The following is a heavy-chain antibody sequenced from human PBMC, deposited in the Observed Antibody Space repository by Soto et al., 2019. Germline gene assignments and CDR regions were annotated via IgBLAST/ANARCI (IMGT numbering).Heavy chain of an antibody. Sequence: SETLSLTCTVSGGSISSGGYYWSWIRQHPGKGLEWIGYIYYSGSTYYNPSLKSRVTISVDTSKNQFSLKLSSVTAADTAVYYCARDSAAAAGTPYYFDYWGQGTLVTVSS. V-gene: IGHV4-31*03. CDR1: GGSISSGGYY. CDR3: ARDSAAAAGTPYYFDY. J-gene: IGHJ4*02. D-gene: IGHD6-13*01. CDR2: IYYSGST.